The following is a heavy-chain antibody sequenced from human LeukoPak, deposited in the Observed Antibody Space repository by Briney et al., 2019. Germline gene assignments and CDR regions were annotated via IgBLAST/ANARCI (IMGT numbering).Heavy chain of an antibody. V-gene: IGHV3-48*01. CDR3: ARDRTAMVRPYYYYGVDV. J-gene: IGHJ6*02. D-gene: IGHD5-18*01. CDR2: ISSSSSTI. Sequence: GGSLRLSCAASGFTFSSYSMNWVRQAPGKGLEWVSYISSSSSTIYYADSVKGRFTISRDNAKNSLYLQMNSLRAEDTAVYYCARDRTAMVRPYYYYGVDVWGQGTTVTVSS. CDR1: GFTFSSYS.